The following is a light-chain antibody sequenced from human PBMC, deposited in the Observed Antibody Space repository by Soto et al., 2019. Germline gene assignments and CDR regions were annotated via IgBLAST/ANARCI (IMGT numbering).Light chain of an antibody. CDR2: DAS. J-gene: IGKJ4*01. Sequence: EVVLTQSPGTLALSPGETTTLSCRASQTVSANYLAWYQQKPGQAPRRLIYDASRSATGTPGKFTGSGSGTDFTLTIRRLEPEDFALYYCQQYGDSCQITFGGGTKLEIK. V-gene: IGKV3-20*01. CDR1: QTVSANY. CDR3: QQYGDSCQIT.